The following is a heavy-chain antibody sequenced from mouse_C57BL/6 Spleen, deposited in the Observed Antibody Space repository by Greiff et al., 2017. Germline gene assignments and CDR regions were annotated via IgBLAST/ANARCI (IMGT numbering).Heavy chain of an antibody. CDR1: GFTFSSYA. V-gene: IGHV5-4*01. Sequence: EVKLEESGGGLVKPGGSLKLSCAASGFTFSSYAMSWVRQTPEKRLEWVATISDGGSYTYYPDNVKGRFTISRDNAKNNLYLQMSHLKSEDTAMYYCARDYDYDAYAMDYWGQGTSVTVSS. CDR3: ARDYDYDAYAMDY. D-gene: IGHD2-4*01. CDR2: ISDGGSYT. J-gene: IGHJ4*01.